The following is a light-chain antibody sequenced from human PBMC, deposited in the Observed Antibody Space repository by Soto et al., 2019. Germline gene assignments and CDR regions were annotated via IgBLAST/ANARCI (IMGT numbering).Light chain of an antibody. J-gene: IGLJ3*02. V-gene: IGLV2-14*01. Sequence: QSALTQPASVSGSPGQSITISCTGTSSDIGGYNYVSWYQQHPDKAPKLIIFEVSNRPSGVSNRFSASKSGSTASLTISGLQAEDEGDFYCSSYTRSSTGVFGGGTKVTVL. CDR1: SSDIGGYNY. CDR2: EVS. CDR3: SSYTRSSTGV.